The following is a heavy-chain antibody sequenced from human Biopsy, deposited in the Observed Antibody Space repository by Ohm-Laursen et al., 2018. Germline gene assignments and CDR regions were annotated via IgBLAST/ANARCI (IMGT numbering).Heavy chain of an antibody. Sequence: GTLSLTWAVYGESFNGYYWSWIRQTPGKGLEWIGEINHSGRTNYNPSLKSRVTISVDTSKNQFSLKVRSVTAADTAVYYCAVLYGAFDYWGQGQLVSVSA. CDR2: INHSGRT. CDR3: AVLYGAFDY. V-gene: IGHV4-34*01. D-gene: IGHD4/OR15-4a*01. J-gene: IGHJ4*02. CDR1: GESFNGYY.